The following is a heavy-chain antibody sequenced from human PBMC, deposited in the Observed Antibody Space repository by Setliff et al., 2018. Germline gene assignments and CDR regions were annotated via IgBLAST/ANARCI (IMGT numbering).Heavy chain of an antibody. V-gene: IGHV3-7*01. J-gene: IGHJ6*02. CDR2: IKQDGSES. CDR1: GASIREYY. CDR3: ARDGGTGMVKTYYDGLDV. D-gene: IGHD5-18*01. Sequence: ETLSLTCIVSGASIREYYWSWVRQPPGKGLEWVANIKQDGSESYYVDSVKGRCTISRDNAKNSLSLQMNSLRTEDTAVYYRARDGGTGMVKTYYDGLDVWGQGTTVTVS.